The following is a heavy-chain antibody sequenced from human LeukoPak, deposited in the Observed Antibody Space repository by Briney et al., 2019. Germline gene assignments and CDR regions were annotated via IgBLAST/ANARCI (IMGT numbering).Heavy chain of an antibody. CDR3: AKDSVDNYYYYGMDV. Sequence: GASVKVSCKASGGTFSSYAISWVRQAPGQGLEWMGGIIPIFGTANYAQKFQGRVTITADESTSTAYMELSSLRSEDTAVYYCAKDSVDNYYYYGMDVWGQGTTVTVSS. V-gene: IGHV1-69*13. CDR1: GGTFSSYA. J-gene: IGHJ6*02. D-gene: IGHD3-9*01. CDR2: IIPIFGTA.